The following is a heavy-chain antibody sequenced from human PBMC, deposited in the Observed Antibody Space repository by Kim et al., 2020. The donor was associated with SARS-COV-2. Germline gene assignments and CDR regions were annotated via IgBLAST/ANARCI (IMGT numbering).Heavy chain of an antibody. V-gene: IGHV4-59*01. Sequence: SETLSLTCTVSGGSISSYYWSWIRQPPGKGLEWIGYIYYSGSTNYNPSLKSRVTISVDTSKNQFSLKLSSVTAADTAVYYCARALTRNSAFDIWGQGTMVTVSS. D-gene: IGHD3-9*01. J-gene: IGHJ3*02. CDR2: IYYSGST. CDR1: GGSISSYY. CDR3: ARALTRNSAFDI.